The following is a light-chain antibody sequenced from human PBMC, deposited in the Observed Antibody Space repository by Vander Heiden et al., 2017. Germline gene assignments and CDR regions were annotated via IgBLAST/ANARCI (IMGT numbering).Light chain of an antibody. V-gene: IGKV1-39*01. J-gene: IGKJ4*01. CDR1: RDIRTY. Sequence: DIQLSQSPPSLSASVGDRVTITCRSSRDIRTYLNWYHQKRGESPKLPIYGASTVHSGVPSRLSGSGSATHFTLTINGLQVDDVGTYFCQQSYNMFSFGAGTQV. CDR3: QQSYNMFS. CDR2: GAS.